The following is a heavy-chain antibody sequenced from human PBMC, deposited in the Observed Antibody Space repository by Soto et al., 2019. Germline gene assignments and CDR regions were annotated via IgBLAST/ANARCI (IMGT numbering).Heavy chain of an antibody. CDR3: ARDYYGAGSQYYHYGMEV. J-gene: IGHJ6*02. Sequence: PAETLAVSCTVSGDSITIGGYDWSGLRQQPGKGLEWIGYIYHSGGASYNPSLRGRAVISIDTSKNQFFLRMNAVTAADTATYYCARDYYGAGSQYYHYGMEVWGQGTTVTVSS. CDR1: GDSITIGGYD. V-gene: IGHV4-31*03. D-gene: IGHD3-10*01. CDR2: IYHSGGA.